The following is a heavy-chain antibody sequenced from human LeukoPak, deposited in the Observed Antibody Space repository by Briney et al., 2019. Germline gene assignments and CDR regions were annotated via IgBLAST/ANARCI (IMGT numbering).Heavy chain of an antibody. J-gene: IGHJ3*02. Sequence: GRSLRLSCAASGFTFSSYAMHWVRQAPGKGLEWVAVISYDGSNKYYADSVKGRFTISRDNSKNSLYLQMNSLRAEDTALYYCAKDMVGVGGDAFDIWGQGTMVTVSS. CDR2: ISYDGSNK. D-gene: IGHD2-8*01. CDR1: GFTFSSYA. CDR3: AKDMVGVGGDAFDI. V-gene: IGHV3-30-3*01.